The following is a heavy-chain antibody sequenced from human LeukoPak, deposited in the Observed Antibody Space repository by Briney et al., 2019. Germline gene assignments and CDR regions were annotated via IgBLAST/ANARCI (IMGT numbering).Heavy chain of an antibody. V-gene: IGHV4-4*02. J-gene: IGHJ4*02. CDR3: ARTDSSGYYYFDY. D-gene: IGHD3-22*01. CDR2: IYHSGST. Sequence: SGTLSLTCAVSGGSISSSNWWSWVRQPPGKGLEWIGEIYHSGSTNYNPSLTSRVTISVDKSKNQFSLKLSSVTAADTAVYYCARTDSSGYYYFDYWGQGTLVTVSS. CDR1: GGSISSSNW.